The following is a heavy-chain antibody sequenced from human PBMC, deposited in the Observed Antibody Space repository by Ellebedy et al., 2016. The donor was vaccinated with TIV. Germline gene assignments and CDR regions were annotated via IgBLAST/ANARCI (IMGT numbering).Heavy chain of an antibody. V-gene: IGHV3-74*01. Sequence: GESLKISCEGSGFTFRSYWLHWVRQVPGKGLVWLSRISPDGTTANYAESVEGRFTISRDTAKNSLYLQMNSLRAEDTALYYCVRGDYHGAGGMCDYWGQGTLVTVSS. CDR1: GFTFRSYW. CDR2: ISPDGTTA. D-gene: IGHD3-10*01. CDR3: VRGDYHGAGGMCDY. J-gene: IGHJ4*02.